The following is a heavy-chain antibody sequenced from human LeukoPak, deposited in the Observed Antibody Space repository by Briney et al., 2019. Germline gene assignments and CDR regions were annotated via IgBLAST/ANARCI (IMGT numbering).Heavy chain of an antibody. V-gene: IGHV1-2*02. J-gene: IGHJ5*02. CDR2: INPNSGGT. CDR3: ADLYGSGSYYLP. Sequence: GASVKVSCKASGYTFTGYYMHWVRQAPGQGLEWMGWINPNSGGTNYAQKFQGRVTMTRDTSISTAYMELSRLRSYDTAVYYCADLYGSGSYYLPWGQGTLVTVSS. D-gene: IGHD3-10*01. CDR1: GYTFTGYY.